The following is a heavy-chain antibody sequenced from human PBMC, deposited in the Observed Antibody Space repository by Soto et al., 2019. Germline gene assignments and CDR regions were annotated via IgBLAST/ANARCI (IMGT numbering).Heavy chain of an antibody. V-gene: IGHV4-34*01. Sequence: ETLSLTCAVYVGSFSGYYWSWIRQPPGKGLEWIGEINHSGSTNYNPSLKSRVTISVDTSENQFSLKLSSVTAADTAVYYCARGDDWAYYYYYYGMDVWGQGTTVTVSS. CDR3: ARGDDWAYYYYYYGMDV. CDR2: INHSGST. D-gene: IGHD3-16*01. CDR1: VGSFSGYY. J-gene: IGHJ6*02.